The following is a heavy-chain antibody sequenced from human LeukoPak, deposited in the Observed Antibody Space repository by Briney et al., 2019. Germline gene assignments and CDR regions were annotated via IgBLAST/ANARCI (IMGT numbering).Heavy chain of an antibody. V-gene: IGHV3-23*01. CDR1: GFTFSSYA. CDR3: AKSYDFWSGYLDY. Sequence: GGSLSLSGAASGFTFSSYAMSWVRQAPGQGREWVSAISGSGGSTYYADSVKGRFSISRDNSKNTLYLQRNSLRAEDTAVYYCAKSYDFWSGYLDYWGQGTLVTVSS. J-gene: IGHJ4*02. D-gene: IGHD3-3*01. CDR2: ISGSGGST.